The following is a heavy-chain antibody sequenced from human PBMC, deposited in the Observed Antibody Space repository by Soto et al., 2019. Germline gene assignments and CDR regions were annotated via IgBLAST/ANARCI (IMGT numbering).Heavy chain of an antibody. J-gene: IGHJ5*02. V-gene: IGHV1-69*01. CDR2: IIPIFGTA. CDR1: GGTFSSYA. Sequence: QVQLVQSGAEVKKPGSSVKVSCKASGGTFSSYAISWVRQAPGQGPEWMGGIIPIFGTANYAQKFQGRVTITADESTSTAYMELSSLRSEDTAVYYCARAHDIVVVPAAISWFDPWGQGTLVTVSS. D-gene: IGHD2-2*02. CDR3: ARAHDIVVVPAAISWFDP.